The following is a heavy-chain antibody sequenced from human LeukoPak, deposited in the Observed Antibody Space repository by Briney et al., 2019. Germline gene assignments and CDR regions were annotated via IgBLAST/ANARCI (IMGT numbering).Heavy chain of an antibody. V-gene: IGHV4-39*07. CDR2: IYYSGST. D-gene: IGHD1-26*01. CDR3: ARGARIVGVAYYFDY. J-gene: IGHJ4*02. Sequence: PSETLSLTCTVSGGSISSSSYYWGWIRQPPGKGLEWIGSIYYSGSTYYNPSLKSRVTISVDTSKNQFSLKLSPVTAVDTAVYYCARGARIVGVAYYFDYWGQGTLVTVSS. CDR1: GGSISSSSYY.